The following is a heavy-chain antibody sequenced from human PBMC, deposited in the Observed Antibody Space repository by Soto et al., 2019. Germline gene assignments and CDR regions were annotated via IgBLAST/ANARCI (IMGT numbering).Heavy chain of an antibody. D-gene: IGHD3-10*01. CDR3: ARDGSGSYLSHFDY. CDR2: IIPILGIA. Sequence: SVKISCKASGGTFSSYTISWVRQALGQGLEWMGRIIPILGIANYAQKFQGRVTITADKSTSTAYMELSSLRSEDTAVYYCARDGSGSYLSHFDYWGQGTLVTVSS. CDR1: GGTFSSYT. J-gene: IGHJ4*02. V-gene: IGHV1-69*04.